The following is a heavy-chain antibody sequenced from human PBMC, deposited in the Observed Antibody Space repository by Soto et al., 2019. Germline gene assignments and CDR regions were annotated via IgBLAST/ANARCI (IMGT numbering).Heavy chain of an antibody. Sequence: PSETLSLTGTVSGGSTSSYYWSWIRQSAGKGLEWIGRFYTSGGTNYNPSLEGRVTMSVDTSKNQFSLKLSSVTAADTAVYYCARGTYSSNYYFAYGLDVWGQGTTVTVSS. CDR1: GGSTSSYY. V-gene: IGHV4-4*07. CDR3: ARGTYSSNYYFAYGLDV. J-gene: IGHJ6*02. D-gene: IGHD6-13*01. CDR2: FYTSGGT.